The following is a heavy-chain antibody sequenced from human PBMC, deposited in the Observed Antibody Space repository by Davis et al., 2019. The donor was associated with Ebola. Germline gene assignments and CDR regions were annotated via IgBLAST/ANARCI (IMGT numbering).Heavy chain of an antibody. J-gene: IGHJ6*02. V-gene: IGHV1-24*01. CDR2: FDPEDGET. Sequence: AASVKVSCKVSGYTLTEISMHWVRQAPGKGIEWMGGFDPEDGETIYAQKFQGRVTMTEDTSTDTAYMELSSLRSEETAVYYCATVEMATQIHTGYGMDVWGQGTTVTVSS. D-gene: IGHD5-24*01. CDR3: ATVEMATQIHTGYGMDV. CDR1: GYTLTEIS.